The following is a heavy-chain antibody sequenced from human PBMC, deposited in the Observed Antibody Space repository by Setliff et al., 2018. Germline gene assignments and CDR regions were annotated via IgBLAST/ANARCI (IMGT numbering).Heavy chain of an antibody. V-gene: IGHV4-59*08. CDR1: GGSISSYY. Sequence: SETLSLTCAVSGGSISSYYWNWIRQPPGKGLEWIGYIYYSGTTNYNPSLKSRVTISVDTSKNQFSLKLSSVTAADTAVYYCARHVLGQQLVYNWFDPWGQGTLVTVSS. CDR2: IYYSGTT. CDR3: ARHVLGQQLVYNWFDP. J-gene: IGHJ5*02. D-gene: IGHD6-13*01.